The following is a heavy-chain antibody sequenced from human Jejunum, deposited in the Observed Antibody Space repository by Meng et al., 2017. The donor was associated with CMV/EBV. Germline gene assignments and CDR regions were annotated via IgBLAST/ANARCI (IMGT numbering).Heavy chain of an antibody. CDR2: VFYSEST. CDR1: GSVTSTTYS. D-gene: IGHD2-15*01. Sequence: GSVTSTTYSWTWIRQHPGKGLEYIGSVFYSESTYYNPSLKSRVTISLDTSKNQFSLKLSSVTAADTAVYYCAREHAAAHYYGMDVWGQGTTVTVSS. J-gene: IGHJ6*02. V-gene: IGHV4-31*02. CDR3: AREHAAAHYYGMDV.